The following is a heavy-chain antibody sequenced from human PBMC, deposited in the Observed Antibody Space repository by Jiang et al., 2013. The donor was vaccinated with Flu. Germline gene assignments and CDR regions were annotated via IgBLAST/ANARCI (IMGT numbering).Heavy chain of an antibody. D-gene: IGHD1-26*01. CDR3: ARSDSGAYSDVTDAFDV. J-gene: IGHJ3*01. CDR1: GGSISSSNSY. CDR2: IYSSGRT. V-gene: IGHV4-39*01. Sequence: ETLSLACTVSGGSISSSNSYWGWIRQPPGKGLEWIGNIYSSGRTYYNPSLKSRVTISVDTSNNQFSLKLSSVTAADTAMYYCARSDSGAYSDVTDAFDVWGQGTVVTVSS.